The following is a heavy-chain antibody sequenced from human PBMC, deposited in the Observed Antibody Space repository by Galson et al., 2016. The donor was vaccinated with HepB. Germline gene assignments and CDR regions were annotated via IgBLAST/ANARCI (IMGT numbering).Heavy chain of an antibody. CDR2: IASSGTVK. V-gene: IGHV3-48*03. Sequence: LRLSCAASGFTFSSYAMNWVRQAPGKGLEWMSYIASSGTVKYYAASVRGRFTVSRDNAKNFVYLEIHNLRAGDTAVYYCARGRRDGEAVYFDPWGQGTLVIVSS. J-gene: IGHJ5*02. CDR3: ARGRRDGEAVYFDP. CDR1: GFTFSSYA. D-gene: IGHD5-24*01.